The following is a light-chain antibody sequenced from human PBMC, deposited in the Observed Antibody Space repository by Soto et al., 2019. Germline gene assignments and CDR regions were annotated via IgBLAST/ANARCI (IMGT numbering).Light chain of an antibody. V-gene: IGKV1-6*01. CDR2: ASS. CDR3: LQDYSYPWT. J-gene: IGKJ1*01. Sequence: AIQMTQSPSALSASAGDGVTITCRASQDIRNDLGWYQQKPGKAPKPLIYASSRLLSGVPPRFSGSGSGTDFTLTISSLQPEDFATYYCLQDYSYPWTFGQGTRVEIK. CDR1: QDIRND.